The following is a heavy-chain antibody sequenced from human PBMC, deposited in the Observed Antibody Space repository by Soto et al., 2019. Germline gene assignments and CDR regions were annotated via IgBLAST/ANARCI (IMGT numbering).Heavy chain of an antibody. V-gene: IGHV3-53*01. CDR2: IYSGGST. Sequence: AGGSLRLSCAASGFTVSSNYMSWVRQAPGKGLEWVSVIYSGGSTYYADSVKGRFTISRDNSKNTLYLQMNSLRAEDTAVYYCARDSFDWKLPYGMDVWGQGTTVTVSS. CDR1: GFTVSSNY. D-gene: IGHD1-1*01. CDR3: ARDSFDWKLPYGMDV. J-gene: IGHJ6*02.